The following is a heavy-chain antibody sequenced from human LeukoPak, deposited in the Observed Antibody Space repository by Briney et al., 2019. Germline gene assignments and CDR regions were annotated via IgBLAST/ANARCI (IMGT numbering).Heavy chain of an antibody. J-gene: IGHJ5*02. V-gene: IGHV4-34*01. CDR3: ARASSPNNWFDP. CDR1: GGSFSGYY. Sequence: ASETPSLTCAVYGGSFSGYYWSWIRQPPGRGLEWIGEINHSGSTNYNPSLKSRVTISVDTSKNQFSLKLSSVTAADTAVYYCARASSPNNWFDPWGQGTLVTVSS. CDR2: INHSGST.